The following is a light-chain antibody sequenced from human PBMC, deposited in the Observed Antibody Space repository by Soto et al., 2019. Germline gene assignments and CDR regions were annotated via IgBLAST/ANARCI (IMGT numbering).Light chain of an antibody. Sequence: DIQMTQSPSSVSASVGDRVTITCRASQGITSWLAWYQQKPGKAPKLLIYAASSLQIGVPLRFSGSESDTDSTLTISSLQPEEFATYYWQQANSFPLTFGGGTKVEIK. J-gene: IGKJ4*01. CDR1: QGITSW. CDR3: QQANSFPLT. V-gene: IGKV1-12*01. CDR2: AAS.